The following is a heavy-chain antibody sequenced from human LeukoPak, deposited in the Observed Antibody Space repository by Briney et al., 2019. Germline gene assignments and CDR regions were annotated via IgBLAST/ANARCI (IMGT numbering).Heavy chain of an antibody. D-gene: IGHD4-17*01. V-gene: IGHV3-74*01. Sequence: PGGSLRLSCAASGFTFSSYWMHWVRQAPGKGLVWVSRSNSDGSSTNYADSVKGRFTISRDNVKNTLYLQMNSLRAEDTAVYYCARGGDYPFDYWGQGTLVTVSS. CDR3: ARGGDYPFDY. CDR2: SNSDGSST. J-gene: IGHJ4*02. CDR1: GFTFSSYW.